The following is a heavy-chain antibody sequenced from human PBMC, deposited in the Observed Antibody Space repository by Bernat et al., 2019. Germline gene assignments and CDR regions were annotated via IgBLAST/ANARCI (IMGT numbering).Heavy chain of an antibody. CDR1: GGTFSSYA. CDR3: ARESFWRDSSSSGLFDY. D-gene: IGHD6-6*01. CDR2: IIPIFGTA. V-gene: IGHV1-69*01. Sequence: QVQLVQSEAEVKKPGSSVKVSCKASGGTFSSYAISWVRQAPGQGLEWMGGIIPIFGTANYAQKFQGRVTITADESTSTAYMELSSLRSEDTAVYYCARESFWRDSSSSGLFDYWGQGTLVTVSS. J-gene: IGHJ4*02.